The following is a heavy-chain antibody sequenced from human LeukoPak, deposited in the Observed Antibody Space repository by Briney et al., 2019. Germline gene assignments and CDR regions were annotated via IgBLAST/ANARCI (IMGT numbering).Heavy chain of an antibody. V-gene: IGHV3-7*01. CDR1: GFTFSNYW. J-gene: IGHJ6*04. CDR3: ARRWFGDV. D-gene: IGHD3-10*01. Sequence: GGSLRLSCEASGFTFSNYWMDWVRQAPGKGLEWVANIKQDGSEKYYVESVKGRFTISRDNAKNSLFLQMNSLRAEDTAVYYCARRWFGDVWGKGTTVTVSS. CDR2: IKQDGSEK.